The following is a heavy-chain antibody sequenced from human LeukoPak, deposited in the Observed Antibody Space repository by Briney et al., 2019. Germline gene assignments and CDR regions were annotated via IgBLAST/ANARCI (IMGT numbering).Heavy chain of an antibody. J-gene: IGHJ4*02. D-gene: IGHD3-22*01. Sequence: GGSLRLSCAASGFTVSGNYMSWVRQAPGKGLEWVSSISSSSSYIYYADSVKGRFTISRDNAKNSLYLQMNSLRAEDTAVYYCARDPTLKYYYDSSGYSGTDFDYWGQGTLVTVSS. CDR3: ARDPTLKYYYDSSGYSGTDFDY. CDR2: ISSSSSYI. V-gene: IGHV3-21*01. CDR1: GFTVSGNY.